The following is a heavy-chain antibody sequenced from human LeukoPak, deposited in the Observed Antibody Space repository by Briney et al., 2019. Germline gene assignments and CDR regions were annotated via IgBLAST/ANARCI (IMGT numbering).Heavy chain of an antibody. Sequence: ASVKVSCKVSGYTLTELSMHWVRQAPGKGLEWMGGFDPEDGETIYAQKFQGRVTMTEDTSTDTAYMELSSLRSEDTAVYYCATYNRVLPYYYHYGMDVWGQGTTVTVSS. CDR1: GYTLTELS. V-gene: IGHV1-24*01. CDR2: FDPEDGET. CDR3: ATYNRVLPYYYHYGMDV. D-gene: IGHD1-14*01. J-gene: IGHJ6*02.